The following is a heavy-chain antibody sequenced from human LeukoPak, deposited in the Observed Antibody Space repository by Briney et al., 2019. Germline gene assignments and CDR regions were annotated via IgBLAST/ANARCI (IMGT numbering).Heavy chain of an antibody. V-gene: IGHV3-66*01. D-gene: IGHD1-14*01. J-gene: IGHJ4*02. CDR1: GFTVSSNY. CDR2: SYSGNTT. CDR3: AWGNQ. Sequence: GGSLRLSCAASGFTVSSNYMSWVRQAPGKGLEWVAISYSGNTTYCADSVRGRFTISRDKSKNTLYLQMNNLRAEDTAVYYCAWGNQWGQGTLVTVSS.